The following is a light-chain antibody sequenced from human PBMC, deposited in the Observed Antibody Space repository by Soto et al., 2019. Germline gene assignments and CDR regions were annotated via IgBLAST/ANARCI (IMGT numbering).Light chain of an antibody. CDR3: SSYVGSNKQVV. Sequence: QSALTQPRSVSGSPGQSVAISCTGTGSDVGGSNYVSWYQQHPGKAPKLMIYDVSARPSGVPDRFSGSKSGNTASLTVSGLQAEDEAEYYGSSYVGSNKQVVFGGGPKLTVL. J-gene: IGLJ2*01. CDR1: GSDVGGSNY. CDR2: DVS. V-gene: IGLV2-11*01.